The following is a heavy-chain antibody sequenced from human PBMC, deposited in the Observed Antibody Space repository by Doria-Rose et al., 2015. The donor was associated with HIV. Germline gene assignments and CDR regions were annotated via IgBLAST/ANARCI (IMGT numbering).Heavy chain of an antibody. J-gene: IGHJ4*02. CDR2: IISDDER. Sequence: QVTLRESGPVLVKPTETLTLTCTVSGVSLSSPGMGVSRIRQPPGKALEWLANIISDDERSYKTSLKSRLTISRGTSKSQVVLTMTDMDPVDTATYYCARIKSSRWYHKYYFDFWGQGTLVIVS. CDR3: ARIKSSRWYHKYYFDF. V-gene: IGHV2-26*01. CDR1: GVSLSSPGMG. D-gene: IGHD6-13*01.